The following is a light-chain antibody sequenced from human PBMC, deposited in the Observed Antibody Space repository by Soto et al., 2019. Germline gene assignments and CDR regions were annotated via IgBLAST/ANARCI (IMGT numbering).Light chain of an antibody. CDR2: DVS. V-gene: IGKV3-11*01. CDR1: QSLSSY. Sequence: GLTQSASILSLSPGERATLSCRASQSLSSYLAWYQHKPGQAPRLLIYDVSSRATGIPARFSGSGSGTDFTLTISGLEPEDFAVYYCQQRSNWPPEVTFGQGTRLEIK. CDR3: QQRSNWPPEVT. J-gene: IGKJ5*01.